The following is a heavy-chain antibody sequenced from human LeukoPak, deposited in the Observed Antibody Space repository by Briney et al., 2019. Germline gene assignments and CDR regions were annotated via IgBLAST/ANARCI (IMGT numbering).Heavy chain of an antibody. D-gene: IGHD4-17*01. J-gene: IGHJ4*02. CDR1: GFTFSSYC. CDR2: IKEDGSEE. Sequence: PGGSLRLSCVASGFTFSSYCMTWVRQAPGKGLEWVANIKEDGSEEYYVDSVKGRFTISRNNAKNSLYLQMNSLRAEDTAFYYCARDPYGDYYYFDYWGQGTLVTVSS. CDR3: ARDPYGDYYYFDY. V-gene: IGHV3-7*01.